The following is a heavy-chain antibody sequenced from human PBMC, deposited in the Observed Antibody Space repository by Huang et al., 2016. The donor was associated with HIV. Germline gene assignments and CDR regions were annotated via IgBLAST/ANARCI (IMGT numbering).Heavy chain of an antibody. CDR2: ISQSGTT. V-gene: IGHV4-34*01. J-gene: IGHJ6*02. Sequence: QGRLQQWGAGMLKPSETLSLTCAVYGGSFSRYYWTWVRQPPGRGREWIGEISQSGTTNYRTSLESRVTISGDTSKNQFSLRLTAVTAADTATYFCARAPAGNDYSLYNYYGLDIWGQGTTVTVSS. CDR3: ARAPAGNDYSLYNYYGLDI. CDR1: GGSFSRYY. D-gene: IGHD2-15*01.